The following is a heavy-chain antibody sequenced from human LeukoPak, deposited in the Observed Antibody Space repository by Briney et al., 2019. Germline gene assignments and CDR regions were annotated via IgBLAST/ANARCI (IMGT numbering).Heavy chain of an antibody. CDR3: ARQNGAMVRGVTDY. Sequence: SETLSLTCAVSGYSISSGYYWGWIRQPPGKGLEWIGSIYHSGSTYYNPSLKSRVTISVDTFKNQFSLKLSSVTAADTAVYYGARQNGAMVRGVTDYWGQGTLVTVSS. V-gene: IGHV4-38-2*01. J-gene: IGHJ4*02. CDR2: IYHSGST. D-gene: IGHD3-10*01. CDR1: GYSISSGYY.